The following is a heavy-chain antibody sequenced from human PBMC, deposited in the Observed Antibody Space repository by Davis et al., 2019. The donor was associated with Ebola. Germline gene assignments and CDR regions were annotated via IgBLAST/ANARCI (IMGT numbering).Heavy chain of an antibody. CDR2: IYYSGST. CDR1: GGSISSHY. CDR3: ARARKDRVDY. J-gene: IGHJ4*02. V-gene: IGHV4-59*11. D-gene: IGHD1-14*01. Sequence: PSETLSLTCTVSGGSISSHYWSWIRQPPGKGLEWIGYIYYSGSTNYNPSLKSRVTISVDTSKNQFSLKLSSVTAADTAVYYCARARKDRVDYWGQGTLVTVSS.